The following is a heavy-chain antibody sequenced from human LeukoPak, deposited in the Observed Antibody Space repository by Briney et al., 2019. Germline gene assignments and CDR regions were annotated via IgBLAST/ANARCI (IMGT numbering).Heavy chain of an antibody. CDR2: IKQDGSEK. D-gene: IGHD6-19*01. J-gene: IGHJ3*02. CDR1: GFTFSSYW. V-gene: IGHV3-7*01. CDR3: ARDPQWLRWAFDI. Sequence: GGSLRPSCAASGFTFSSYWMSWVRQAPGKGLEWVANIKQDGSEKYYVDSVKGRFTISRDNAKNSLYLQMNSLRAEDTAVYYCARDPQWLRWAFDIWGQGTMVTVSS.